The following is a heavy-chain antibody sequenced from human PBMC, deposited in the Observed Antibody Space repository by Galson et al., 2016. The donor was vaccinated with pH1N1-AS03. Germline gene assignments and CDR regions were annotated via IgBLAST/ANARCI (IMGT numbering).Heavy chain of an antibody. D-gene: IGHD6-19*01. J-gene: IGHJ4*02. V-gene: IGHV3-23*01. CDR2: ISNRGAAT. CDR3: ARDEGVAVAPRAFDS. CDR1: GFSFISHV. Sequence: SLRLSCATSGFSFISHVMSWVRQAPGMGLEWVSSISNRGAATYYADSVKGRFTISRDNSKNTLFLLMNSLRAEDTAVYYCARDEGVAVAPRAFDSWGQGTLVTVSS.